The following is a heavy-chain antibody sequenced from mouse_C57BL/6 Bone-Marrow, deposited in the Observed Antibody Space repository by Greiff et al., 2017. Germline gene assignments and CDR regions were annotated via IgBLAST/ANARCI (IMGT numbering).Heavy chain of an antibody. CDR2: SRNKANDDTT. J-gene: IGHJ3*01. CDR3: ARDAGCYAWFAY. V-gene: IGHV7-1*01. CDR1: GFTFSDFY. Sequence: EVTVVESGGGLVQSGRSLRLSCATSGFTFSDFYMEWVRQAPGKGLEWIAASRNKANDDTTEYSASVKGRFIVSRVTSQSILYLQMNALRAEDTAIYYCARDAGCYAWFAYGGQGTLVTVSA. D-gene: IGHD2-12*01.